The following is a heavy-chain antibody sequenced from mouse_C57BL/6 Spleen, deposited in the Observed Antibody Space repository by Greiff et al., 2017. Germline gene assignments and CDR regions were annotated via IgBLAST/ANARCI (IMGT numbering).Heavy chain of an antibody. J-gene: IGHJ2*01. Sequence: DVTLVESGGGLVKPGGSLKLSCAASGFTFSDYGMHWVRQAPEKGLEWVAYISSGSSTIYYADTVKGRFTISRDNAKNTLFLQMTSLRSEDTAMYYCARGINPYYFDYWGQGTTLTVSS. CDR3: ARGINPYYFDY. D-gene: IGHD2-4*01. CDR2: ISSGSSTI. V-gene: IGHV5-17*01. CDR1: GFTFSDYG.